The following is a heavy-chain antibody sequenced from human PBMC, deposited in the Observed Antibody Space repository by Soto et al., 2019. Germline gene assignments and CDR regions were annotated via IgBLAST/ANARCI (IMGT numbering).Heavy chain of an antibody. CDR3: ERESDITGTT. J-gene: IGHJ5*02. Sequence: GGSLILSFAASGFTFSSYAISWVRKAPGKGLEWVSAISGSGGSTYYADSVKGRFTISRDNSKNTLYLQMNSLRAEDTDVYYCERESDITGTTWGQGTLVTVSS. D-gene: IGHD1-7*01. CDR2: ISGSGGST. V-gene: IGHV3-23*01. CDR1: GFTFSSYA.